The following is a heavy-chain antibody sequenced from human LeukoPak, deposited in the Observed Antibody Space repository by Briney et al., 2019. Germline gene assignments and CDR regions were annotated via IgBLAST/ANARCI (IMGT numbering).Heavy chain of an antibody. CDR3: AKGRAYRVYASSDS. V-gene: IGHV3-23*01. Sequence: PGGSLRLSCAASGFSFRSYAMSWVRQAPGKGLEWVSGISGSGGSTYYSDSVKGRFTISRDNSNNTAFLQMNSLRGDDTAVYFCAKGRAYRVYASSDSRGQGTLVTVSS. D-gene: IGHD2-8*01. CDR1: GFSFRSYA. J-gene: IGHJ4*02. CDR2: ISGSGGST.